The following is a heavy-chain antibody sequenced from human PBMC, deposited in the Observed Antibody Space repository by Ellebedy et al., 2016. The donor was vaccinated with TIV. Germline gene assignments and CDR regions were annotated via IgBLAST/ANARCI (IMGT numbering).Heavy chain of an antibody. V-gene: IGHV1-18*01. J-gene: IGHJ4*02. Sequence: ASVKVSCKASGGTFSSYAISWVRQAPGQGLEWLGRIIPAIGSNYAQKLQGRVTMTTDTSTSTAYMELRSLRSDDTAVYYCATGGDYYGSGSIFDYWGQGTLVTVSS. CDR2: IIPAIGS. CDR1: GGTFSSYA. D-gene: IGHD3-10*01. CDR3: ATGGDYYGSGSIFDY.